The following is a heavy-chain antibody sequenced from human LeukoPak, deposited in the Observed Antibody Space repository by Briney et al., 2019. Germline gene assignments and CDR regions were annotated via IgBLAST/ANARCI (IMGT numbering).Heavy chain of an antibody. CDR3: ARGYCSSTSCPNWFDP. J-gene: IGHJ5*02. V-gene: IGHV4-34*01. CDR1: GGSFSGYY. D-gene: IGHD2-2*01. CDR2: INHSGST. Sequence: SETQSLTCAVYGGSFSGYYWSWIRQPPGKGLEWIGEINHSGSTNYNPSLKSRVTISVDTSKNQFSLKLSSVTAADTAVYYCARGYCSSTSCPNWFDPWGQGTLVTVSS.